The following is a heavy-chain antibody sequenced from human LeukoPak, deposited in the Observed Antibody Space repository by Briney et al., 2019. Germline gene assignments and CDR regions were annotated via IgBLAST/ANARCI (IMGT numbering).Heavy chain of an antibody. V-gene: IGHV4-30-2*01. J-gene: IGHJ4*02. D-gene: IGHD5-18*01. CDR1: GGSISGGGYS. CDR3: ARNRRDTAMVRPNRPGSFPVRKGVDY. CDR2: IYDSGHT. Sequence: SETLSLTCAVSGGSISGGGYSWSWIRQPPGKDLEWIGYIYDSGHTYYNPSLKSRVTISVDRSKNQFSLKLSSVTAADTAVYYCARNRRDTAMVRPNRPGSFPVRKGVDYWGQGTLVTVSS.